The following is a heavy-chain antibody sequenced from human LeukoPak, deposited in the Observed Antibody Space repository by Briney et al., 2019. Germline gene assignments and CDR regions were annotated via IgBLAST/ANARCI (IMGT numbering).Heavy chain of an antibody. CDR3: ARAGIDAWDEQLGRLNWFDP. D-gene: IGHD6-13*01. CDR1: GGTFSSYD. CDR2: MNPNSGNT. V-gene: IGHV1-8*02. J-gene: IGHJ5*02. Sequence: ASVKVSCKASGGTFSSYDINWVRQATGQGLEWMGWMNPNSGNTGYAQKFQGRVTMTRNTSISTAYMELSSLRSEDTAVYYCARAGIDAWDEQLGRLNWFDPWGQGTLVTVSS.